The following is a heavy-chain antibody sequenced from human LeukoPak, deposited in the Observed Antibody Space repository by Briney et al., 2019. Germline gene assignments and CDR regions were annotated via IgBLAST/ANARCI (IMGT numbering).Heavy chain of an antibody. J-gene: IGHJ4*02. CDR1: GFTFSSYS. D-gene: IGHD6-13*01. CDR3: ATGYSSTGYYFDY. V-gene: IGHV3-48*01. CDR2: VSAGSSTI. Sequence: GGSLRLSCAASGFTFSSYSMNWVRQAPGKGLEWVSYVSAGSSTIYSADSVKGRFTISRDNSKNTLYLQMNSLRAEDTAVYYCATGYSSTGYYFDYWGQGTLVTVSS.